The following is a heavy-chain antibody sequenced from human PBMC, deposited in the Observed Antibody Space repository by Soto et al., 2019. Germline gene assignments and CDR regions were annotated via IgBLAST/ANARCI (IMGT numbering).Heavy chain of an antibody. V-gene: IGHV1-2*02. CDR1: GDTLTVYY. Sequence: ASVKVCCKASGDTLTVYYMHWVRQAPGQGLEWMGWINPNSGGTNYAQKFQGRVTMTRDTSISTEYMELSRLRSDDTAVYYCARLGTACSSTSCPHYHYGMDVWGQGTTVTVSS. D-gene: IGHD2-2*01. J-gene: IGHJ6*02. CDR2: INPNSGGT. CDR3: ARLGTACSSTSCPHYHYGMDV.